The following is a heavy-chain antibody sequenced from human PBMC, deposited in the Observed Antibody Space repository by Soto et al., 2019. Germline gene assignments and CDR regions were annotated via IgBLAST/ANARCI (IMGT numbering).Heavy chain of an antibody. CDR2: INHTGRT. CDR1: GASFSDYP. J-gene: IGHJ5*02. CDR3: GRRPAYPNNSYICFDP. D-gene: IGHD2-21*01. V-gene: IGHV4-34*01. Sequence: SETLSLTCALYGASFSDYPWSWIRQPPGKGLQWIGEINHTGRTNYSPSLKSRGTISQDTSKNQFFLRLRSVNAADTAVYYCGRRPAYPNNSYICFDPWGQGTPATVSA.